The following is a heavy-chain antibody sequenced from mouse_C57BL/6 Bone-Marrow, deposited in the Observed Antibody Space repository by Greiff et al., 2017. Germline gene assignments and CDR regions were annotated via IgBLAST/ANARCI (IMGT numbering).Heavy chain of an antibody. CDR1: GYTFTSYW. Sequence: QVQLQQPGAELVKPGASVQMSCKASGYTFTSYWITWVKQRPGQGLEWIGDIYPGSGSTNYNEKFKSKATLTVDTSSSTAYLQLSSLTSEESAVYYCAREGQLLQRRYFGYWGQGATLTAS. CDR2: IYPGSGST. D-gene: IGHD1-1*01. J-gene: IGHJ2*01. V-gene: IGHV1-55*01. CDR3: AREGQLLQRRYFGY.